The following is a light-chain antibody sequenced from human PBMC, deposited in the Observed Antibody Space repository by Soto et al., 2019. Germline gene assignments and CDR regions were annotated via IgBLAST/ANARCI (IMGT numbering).Light chain of an antibody. CDR1: QSLVYSDGNTY. CDR3: MQGTHWPWT. CDR2: KVS. J-gene: IGKJ1*01. V-gene: IGKV2-30*01. Sequence: VVMTQTPLSLPVTLGQPASISCRSSQSLVYSDGNTYLSWFQQRPGQSPRRLIYKVSNRDSGVPDRFSGSGSGTDFTLKISRVEAEDVGVYYCMQGTHWPWTFGQGTKVDVK.